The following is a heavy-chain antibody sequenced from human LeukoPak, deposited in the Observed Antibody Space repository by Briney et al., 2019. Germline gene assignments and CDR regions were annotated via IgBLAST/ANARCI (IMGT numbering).Heavy chain of an antibody. CDR3: AKQRAYSGYDPLFDD. CDR1: GFTFSSYA. CDR2: ISGSGGST. Sequence: PGGSLRLSCAASGFTFSSYAMSWVRQAPGKGLEWVSAISGSGGSTYYADSVKGRFTISRDNSKNTLYLQMNSLRVEDTAIYYCAKQRAYSGYDPLFDDWGQGTLVTVSS. V-gene: IGHV3-23*01. J-gene: IGHJ4*02. D-gene: IGHD5-12*01.